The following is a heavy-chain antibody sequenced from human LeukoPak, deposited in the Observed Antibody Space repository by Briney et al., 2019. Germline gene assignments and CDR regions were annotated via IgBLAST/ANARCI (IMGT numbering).Heavy chain of an antibody. CDR2: ISYDGSKK. Sequence: GGSLRLSCAASGFTFSSYAMHWVRQAPGKGLEWVAVISYDGSKKYYADYVKGRFTISRDKSKNTLYLQMNSLRPEDTAVYSCARDVSAVGGLERPATLGYWGQGTLVTVSS. J-gene: IGHJ4*02. CDR1: GFTFSSYA. D-gene: IGHD1-1*01. CDR3: ARDVSAVGGLERPATLGY. V-gene: IGHV3-30*04.